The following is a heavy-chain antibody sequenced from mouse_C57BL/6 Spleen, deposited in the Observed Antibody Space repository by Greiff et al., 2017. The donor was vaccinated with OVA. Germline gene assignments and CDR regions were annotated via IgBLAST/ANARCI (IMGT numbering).Heavy chain of an antibody. D-gene: IGHD4-1*01. J-gene: IGHJ2*01. CDR2: IHPNSGST. V-gene: IGHV1-64*01. Sequence: QVQLKQPGAELVKPGASVKLSCKASGYTFTSYWMHWVKQRPGQGLEWIGMIHPNSGSTNYNEKFKSKATLTVDKSSSTAYMQLSSLTSEDSAVYYCARSYWDGFDYWGQGTTLTVSS. CDR3: ARSYWDGFDY. CDR1: GYTFTSYW.